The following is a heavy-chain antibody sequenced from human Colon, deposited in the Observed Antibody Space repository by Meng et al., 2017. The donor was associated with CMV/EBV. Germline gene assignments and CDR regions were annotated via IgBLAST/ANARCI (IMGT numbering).Heavy chain of an antibody. Sequence: SVKVSCKASGGTFSSYAISWVRQAPGQGLEWMGGIIPIFGTANYAQKFQGRVTMTRDTSTSTVYMELSSLRSEDTAVYYCARGGTGTQMDYYYGMDVWGQGTTVTVSS. V-gene: IGHV1-69*05. CDR3: ARGGTGTQMDYYYGMDV. CDR1: GGTFSSYA. J-gene: IGHJ6*02. D-gene: IGHD1-1*01. CDR2: IIPIFGTA.